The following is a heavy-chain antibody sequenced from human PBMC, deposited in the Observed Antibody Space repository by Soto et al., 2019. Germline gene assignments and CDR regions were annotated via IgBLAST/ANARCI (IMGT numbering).Heavy chain of an antibody. J-gene: IGHJ6*02. CDR2: IYNSGST. Sequence: PSETLSLTCTVSGASISSGGYYWSWIRQHPGKGLEWIGYIYNSGSTYYNPSLKSRATISVNTSKNQSSLKLSSVAAADTAVYYCAWNPLTFGGVIVIGMDVWGQGTTVTVSS. CDR3: AWNPLTFGGVIVIGMDV. V-gene: IGHV4-31*02. CDR1: GASISSGGYY. D-gene: IGHD3-16*02.